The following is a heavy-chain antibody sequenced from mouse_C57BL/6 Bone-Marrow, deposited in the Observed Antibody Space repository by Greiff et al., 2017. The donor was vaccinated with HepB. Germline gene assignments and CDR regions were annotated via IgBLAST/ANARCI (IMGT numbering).Heavy chain of an antibody. D-gene: IGHD2-1*01. CDR3: ARSEDLLGFAY. CDR1: GYSFTGYF. J-gene: IGHJ3*01. Sequence: EVQLQQSGPELVKPGDSVKISCKASGYSFTGYFMNWVMQSLGKSLEWIGRINPYNGDTFYNQKFKGKATLTVDKSSSKAHMELRSLTSEDSAVYYSARSEDLLGFAYWGQGTLVTVSA. V-gene: IGHV1-20*01. CDR2: INPYNGDT.